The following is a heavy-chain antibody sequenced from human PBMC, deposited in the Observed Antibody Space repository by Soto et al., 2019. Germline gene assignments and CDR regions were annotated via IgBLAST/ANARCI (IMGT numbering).Heavy chain of an antibody. J-gene: IGHJ4*02. CDR1: GFTFSSYA. D-gene: IGHD3-3*01. V-gene: IGHV3-23*01. CDR3: AKEQTYYDFWSGYSNTGYFDY. CDR2: ISGSGGST. Sequence: GGSLRLSCAASGFTFSSYAMSWVRQAPGKGLEWVSAISGSGGSTYYADSVKGRFTISRDNSKNTLYLQMNSLRAEDAAVYYCAKEQTYYDFWSGYSNTGYFDYWGQGTLVTVS.